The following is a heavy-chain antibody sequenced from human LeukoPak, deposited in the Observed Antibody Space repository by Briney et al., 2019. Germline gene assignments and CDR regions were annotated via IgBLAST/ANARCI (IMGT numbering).Heavy chain of an antibody. Sequence: GASVKVSCKASGYTFTGYYMHWVRQAPGQGLEWMGRINPNSGNTGYAQKFQGRVTMTRNTSISTAYMELSSLRSEDTAVYYCASSYSRTRRITTARGYYFDYWGQGTLVTVSS. CDR1: GYTFTGYY. D-gene: IGHD3-22*01. CDR2: INPNSGNT. CDR3: ASSYSRTRRITTARGYYFDY. J-gene: IGHJ4*02. V-gene: IGHV1-8*02.